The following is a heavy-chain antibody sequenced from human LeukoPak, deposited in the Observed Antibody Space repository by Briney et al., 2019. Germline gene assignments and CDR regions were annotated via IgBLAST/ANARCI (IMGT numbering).Heavy chain of an antibody. J-gene: IGHJ6*02. CDR1: GYTFTSYD. Sequence: ASVKVSCKASGYTFTSYDINWVRHATGQGLEWMGWMNPNSGNTGYAQKFQGRVTMTRNTSISTAYMELSSLRSEDTAVYYCARGLWFGSASGMDVWGQGTTVTVSS. CDR2: MNPNSGNT. CDR3: ARGLWFGSASGMDV. V-gene: IGHV1-8*01. D-gene: IGHD3-10*01.